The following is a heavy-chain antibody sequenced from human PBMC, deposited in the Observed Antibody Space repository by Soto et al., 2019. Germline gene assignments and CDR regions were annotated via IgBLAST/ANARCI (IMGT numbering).Heavy chain of an antibody. D-gene: IGHD6-6*01. CDR2: IYSNGDT. Sequence: SETLSLTCPVSSDSMNSGGYYWSWIRQHPGKGLEWIGYIYSNGDTYYNPSLKSRVTISVDTSKNQFSLNLTSVTAADTAVYYCARRGGSSSGYYYYAMDVWGQGTTVTVSS. J-gene: IGHJ6*02. V-gene: IGHV4-31*03. CDR3: ARRGGSSSGYYYYAMDV. CDR1: SDSMNSGGYY.